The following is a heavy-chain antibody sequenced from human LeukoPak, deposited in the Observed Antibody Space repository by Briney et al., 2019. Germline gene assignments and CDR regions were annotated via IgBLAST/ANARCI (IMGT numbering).Heavy chain of an antibody. CDR2: VFYGGST. V-gene: IGHV4-39*07. CDR3: ARDRYDSGYYYYGMDV. D-gene: IGHD3-22*01. Sequence: SETLSLTCAVSGYSITSGIYYWGWIRQAPGKGLEWIGSVFYGGSTYYNPSLKSRVTISVDKSKNQFSLKLSSVTAADTAVYYCARDRYDSGYYYYGMDVWGQGTTVTVSS. J-gene: IGHJ6*02. CDR1: GYSITSGIYY.